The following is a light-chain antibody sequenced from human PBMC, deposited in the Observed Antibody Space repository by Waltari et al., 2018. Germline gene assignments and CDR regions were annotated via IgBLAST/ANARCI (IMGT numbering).Light chain of an antibody. J-gene: IGKJ2*01. V-gene: IGKV1-5*03. CDR1: QSISTW. CDR2: KAS. CDR3: QQYNSDSHS. Sequence: DIQMTQSPSSLSASVGDKVTITCRAIQSISTWLAWFPVKPGKAPKLLIYKASNLESGVPSRFSGSGSGTEFTLTISSLLPEDFATYYCQQYNSDSHSFGQGTRLEIK.